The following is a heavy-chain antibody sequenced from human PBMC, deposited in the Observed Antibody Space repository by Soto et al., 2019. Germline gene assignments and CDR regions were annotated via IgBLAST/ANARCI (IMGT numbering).Heavy chain of an antibody. Sequence: QVQLVESGGGVVRPGTSLRLSCAASGFTFSDYAIQWVSQAPGEGLEWVAVISYDGRNKYYADSVKGRFTISRDNSKNTMYLQMNSLSAEDTAVYYCARTRYSGIYRYSFDYWGQGTLVTVSS. CDR1: GFTFSDYA. V-gene: IGHV3-30*04. J-gene: IGHJ4*02. CDR2: ISYDGRNK. CDR3: ARTRYSGIYRYSFDY. D-gene: IGHD1-26*01.